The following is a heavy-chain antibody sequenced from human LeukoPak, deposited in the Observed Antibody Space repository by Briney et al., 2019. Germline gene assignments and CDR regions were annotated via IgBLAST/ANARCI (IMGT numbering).Heavy chain of an antibody. CDR2: ISGYNGNT. V-gene: IGHV1-18*01. CDR1: GYSFSSYG. CDR3: ARGGSYHPADY. D-gene: IGHD1-26*01. J-gene: IGHJ4*02. Sequence: GASVKVSCKASGYSFSSYGITWARQAPGQGLEWMGWISGYNGNTKYAQKFQGRVTMTTDTSTSKTYMDLRSLRIDDTAVYYCARGGSYHPADYWGQGTLVTVSS.